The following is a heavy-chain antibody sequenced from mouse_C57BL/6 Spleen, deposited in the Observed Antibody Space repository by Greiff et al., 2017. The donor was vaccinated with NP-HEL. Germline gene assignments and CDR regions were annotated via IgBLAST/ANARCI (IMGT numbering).Heavy chain of an antibody. CDR2: IDPSDSYT. CDR3: ARSKNYFDY. Sequence: VQLQQSGAELVRPGTSVKLSCKASGYTFTSYWMHWVKQRPGQGLEWIGVIDPSDSYTNYNQKFKGKATLTVDTSSSTAYMQLSSLTSEDSAVYYCARSKNYFDYWGQGTTLTVSS. J-gene: IGHJ2*01. CDR1: GYTFTSYW. D-gene: IGHD1-3*01. V-gene: IGHV1-59*01.